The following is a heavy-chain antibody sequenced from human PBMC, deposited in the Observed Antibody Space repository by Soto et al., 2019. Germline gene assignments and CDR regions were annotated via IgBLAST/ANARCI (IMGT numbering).Heavy chain of an antibody. J-gene: IGHJ4*02. Sequence: QVQLVQSGAEVKKPGASVKVSCKASGYTFTGYYMHWVRQATGQGREWMGWINPNSGGTNYAQKFQGWITMTRDTTISTAYMELSRLRSDDTAVYYCARANGDLDYWGQGTLVTVSS. CDR1: GYTFTGYY. D-gene: IGHD4-17*01. V-gene: IGHV1-2*04. CDR2: INPNSGGT. CDR3: ARANGDLDY.